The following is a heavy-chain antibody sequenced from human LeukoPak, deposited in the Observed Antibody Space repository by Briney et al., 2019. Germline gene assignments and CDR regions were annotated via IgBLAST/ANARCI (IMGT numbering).Heavy chain of an antibody. CDR1: GGSISSSSYY. V-gene: IGHV4-39*07. D-gene: IGHD1-26*01. CDR3: ARPSGDYYYYYMDV. CDR2: IYHSGST. Sequence: SETLSLTCTVSGGSISSSSYYWGWIRQPPGKGLEWIGSIYHSGSTYYNPSLKSRVTISVDTSKNQFSLKLSSVTAADTAVYYCARPSGDYYYYYMDVWGKGTTVTVSS. J-gene: IGHJ6*03.